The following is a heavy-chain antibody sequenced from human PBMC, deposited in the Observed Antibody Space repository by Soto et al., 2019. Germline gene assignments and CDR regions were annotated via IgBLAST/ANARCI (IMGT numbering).Heavy chain of an antibody. CDR2: IYYSGST. Sequence: SETLSLTCTVSGGSLSSGAYYLSWIRQHPGKGLEWIGYIYYSGSTYYNPSLKSRVTISVDTSKNQFSLKLSSVTAADTAVYYCARGGYYYDSSGGATGAFDIWGQGTMVTVPS. CDR1: GGSLSSGAYY. J-gene: IGHJ3*02. D-gene: IGHD3-22*01. CDR3: ARGGYYYDSSGGATGAFDI. V-gene: IGHV4-31*03.